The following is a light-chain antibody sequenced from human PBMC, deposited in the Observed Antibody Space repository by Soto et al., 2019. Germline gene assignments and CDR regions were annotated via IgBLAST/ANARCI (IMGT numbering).Light chain of an antibody. CDR3: RSYAGSKTYV. Sequence: QSALTQPASASGSPGQSITISCTGTSSDVGSYKLVSWYQQHPGKAPKLIIYEDSKRPSGVSDRFSGSKSGNTASLTVSGLQAEDDADYYCRSYAGSKTYVFGTGTKLTVL. J-gene: IGLJ1*01. CDR1: SSDVGSYKL. CDR2: EDS. V-gene: IGLV2-23*01.